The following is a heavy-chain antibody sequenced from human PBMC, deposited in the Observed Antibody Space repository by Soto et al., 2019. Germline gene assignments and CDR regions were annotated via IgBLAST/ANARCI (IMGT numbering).Heavy chain of an antibody. CDR1: GFKFSNYA. Sequence: PGRSLRLSCAASGFKFSNYAMSWVRQAPGKGLEWVSLISATGGGTYYADSVKGRFTISRDNSHNTLYLQVHSLTAEDTAVYYCAKVPRAGGNSAFYFDFWGQGAQVTGSS. CDR3: AKVPRAGGNSAFYFDF. V-gene: IGHV3-23*01. CDR2: ISATGGGT. J-gene: IGHJ5*01. D-gene: IGHD3-16*01.